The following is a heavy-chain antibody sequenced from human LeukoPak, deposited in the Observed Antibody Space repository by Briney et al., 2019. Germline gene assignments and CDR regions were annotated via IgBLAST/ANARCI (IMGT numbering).Heavy chain of an antibody. CDR3: ARVHGDLLLGRYNWFDP. V-gene: IGHV1-2*02. J-gene: IGHJ5*02. CDR1: GYTFTIYG. Sequence: GASVTVSFKASGYTFTIYGISWVRQAHGQGSEGMGWINPNSGGTNYAQKFQGRVTMTSDTSISTAYMQLSRLRSDDTAVYYCARVHGDLLLGRYNWFDPWGQGTLVTVSS. CDR2: INPNSGGT. D-gene: IGHD4-17*01.